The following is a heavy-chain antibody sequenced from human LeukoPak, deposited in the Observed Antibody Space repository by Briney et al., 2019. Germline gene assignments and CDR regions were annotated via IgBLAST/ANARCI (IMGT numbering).Heavy chain of an antibody. CDR2: IYYSGST. CDR1: GGSISSSNYY. J-gene: IGHJ4*02. D-gene: IGHD1-26*01. CDR3: ARHFRERELTK. V-gene: IGHV4-39*01. Sequence: SETLSLTCTVSGGSISSSNYYWGWIRQPPGKGLEWIGSIYYSGSTYYNPSLKSRVTISVDTSKNQFSLKLSSVTAADTAVYYCARHFRERELTKWGQGTLVTVSS.